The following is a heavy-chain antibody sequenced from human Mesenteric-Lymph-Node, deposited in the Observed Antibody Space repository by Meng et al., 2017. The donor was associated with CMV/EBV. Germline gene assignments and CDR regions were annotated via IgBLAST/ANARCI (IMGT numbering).Heavy chain of an antibody. J-gene: IGHJ4*02. CDR2: ISGSGGST. CDR1: GFTFSSYA. Sequence: SGFTFSSYAMSWVRQAPGKGLEWVSAISGSGGSTYYADSVKGRFTISRDNSKNTPYLQMNSLRAEDTAVYYCAKGGNSPSVPYYFDYWGQGTLVTVSS. D-gene: IGHD4-23*01. CDR3: AKGGNSPSVPYYFDY. V-gene: IGHV3-23*01.